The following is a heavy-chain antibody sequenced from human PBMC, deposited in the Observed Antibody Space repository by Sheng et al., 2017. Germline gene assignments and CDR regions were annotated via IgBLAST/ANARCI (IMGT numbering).Heavy chain of an antibody. V-gene: IGHV3-48*03. D-gene: IGHD4-4*01. Sequence: EVQLVESGGTLIQPGGSLRLSCAASGFSFSSFEMNWVRQTPGKGLEWVSYITSSGSSTYYADSVKGRFTISRDNAKNSLYLQMNSLRAEDTAIYYCARERGYSSSKYYFDYWGQGTLVTVSS. CDR2: ITSSGSST. CDR1: GFSFSSFE. CDR3: ARERGYSSSKYYFDY. J-gene: IGHJ4*02.